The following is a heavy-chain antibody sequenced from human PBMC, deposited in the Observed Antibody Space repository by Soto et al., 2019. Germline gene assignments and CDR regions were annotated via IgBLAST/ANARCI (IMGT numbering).Heavy chain of an antibody. CDR3: ARGGGFDSFDY. CDR2: INHLETT. V-gene: IGHV4-30-2*01. D-gene: IGHD3-10*01. CDR1: DSSMTYGAYS. J-gene: IGHJ4*02. Sequence: PXETLSLTCTVADSSMTYGAYSWSWIRQTPGKGLEWIGYINHLETTFYNPSFESRLTLSIDRTKNQFSLNLKSMSAADRAVYFCARGGGFDSFDYWGQGILVTVSS.